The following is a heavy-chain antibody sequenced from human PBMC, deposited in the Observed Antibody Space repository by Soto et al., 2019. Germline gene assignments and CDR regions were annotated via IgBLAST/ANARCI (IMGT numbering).Heavy chain of an antibody. CDR2: IYYSGNT. D-gene: IGHD6-6*01. V-gene: IGHV4-39*01. CDR1: SASLSSSTYY. J-gene: IGHJ4*02. CDR3: ASSSPFHY. Sequence: QLQLQESGPGLVKPSETLSLTCSVSSASLSSSTYYWSWIRQPPGRGPEWIGSIYYSGNTYYKPSLTSRVSISIDTSRNQFSLKLTSVTAADTGVYYCASSSPFHYWGPGILVTVSS.